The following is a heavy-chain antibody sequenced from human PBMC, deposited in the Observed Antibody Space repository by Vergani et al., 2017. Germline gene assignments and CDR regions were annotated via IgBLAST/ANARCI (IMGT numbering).Heavy chain of an antibody. CDR2: ISSSSSYI. J-gene: IGHJ6*02. CDR3: ARGAYDILTGYYHYYYYYGMDV. D-gene: IGHD3-9*01. Sequence: EVQLVESGGGLVQPGGSLRLSCAASGFTVSSNYMSWVRQAPGKGLEWVSSISSSSSYIYYADSVKGRFTISRDNAKNSLYLQMNSLRAEDTAVYYCARGAYDILTGYYHYYYYYGMDVWGQGTTVTVSS. CDR1: GFTVSSNY. V-gene: IGHV3-21*01.